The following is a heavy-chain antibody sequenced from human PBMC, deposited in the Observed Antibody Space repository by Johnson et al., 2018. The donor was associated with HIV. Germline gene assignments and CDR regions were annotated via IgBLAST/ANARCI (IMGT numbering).Heavy chain of an antibody. CDR1: GLNFSDFS. CDR3: AKVAVATAAGGVALDV. Sequence: QVLLVESGGGVVQPGRSMKLSCAASGLNFSDFSMHWVRQAPGKGLEWVAVISYDGSHKYYADSVKGRVTISGDNSKNTLYLQMNSLRVEDTAVYHCAKVAVATAAGGVALDVWGPGTMVTVSS. V-gene: IGHV3-30*14. J-gene: IGHJ3*01. D-gene: IGHD6-13*01. CDR2: ISYDGSHK.